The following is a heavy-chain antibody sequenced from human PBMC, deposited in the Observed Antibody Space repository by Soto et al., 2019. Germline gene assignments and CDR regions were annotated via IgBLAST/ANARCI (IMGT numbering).Heavy chain of an antibody. Sequence: GASVKVSCKASGFTFTSSTVQWVRQARGQRLEWIGWIVVGSGNTNYAQKFQERVTITRDMSTSTAYMELSSLRSEDTAVYYCAADGYCSGCSYYDYDYGMDVWGQGTTVTVSS. D-gene: IGHD2-15*01. CDR1: GFTFTSST. CDR3: AADGYCSGCSYYDYDYGMDV. CDR2: IVVGSGNT. V-gene: IGHV1-58*01. J-gene: IGHJ6*02.